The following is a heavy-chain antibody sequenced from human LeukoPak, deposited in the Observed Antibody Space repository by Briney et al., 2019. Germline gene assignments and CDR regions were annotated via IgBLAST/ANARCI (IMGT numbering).Heavy chain of an antibody. CDR2: INHSGST. J-gene: IGHJ4*02. CDR1: GGSFSGYY. CDR3: ARHEILMGEAFIG. D-gene: IGHD1-26*01. Sequence: SETLSLTCAVYGGSFSGYYWSWIRQPPGKGLEWIGEINHSGSTNYNPSLKSRVTISVDTSKNQFSLKLSSVTAADTAVYYCARHEILMGEAFIGWGQGTLVTVSS. V-gene: IGHV4-34*01.